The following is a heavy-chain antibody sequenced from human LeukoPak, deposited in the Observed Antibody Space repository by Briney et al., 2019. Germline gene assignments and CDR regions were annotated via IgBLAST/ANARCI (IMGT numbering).Heavy chain of an antibody. CDR1: GFTFSSYS. V-gene: IGHV3-21*01. CDR3: ARDRSDRLAVAGTSAFDC. D-gene: IGHD6-19*01. CDR2: ISSSSSYI. Sequence: GGSLRLSCAASGFTFSSYSMNWVRQAPGKGLEWVSSISSSSSYIYYADSVKGRFTISRDNAKNSLYLQMNSLRAEDTAVYYCARDRSDRLAVAGTSAFDCWGQGTLVTVSS. J-gene: IGHJ4*02.